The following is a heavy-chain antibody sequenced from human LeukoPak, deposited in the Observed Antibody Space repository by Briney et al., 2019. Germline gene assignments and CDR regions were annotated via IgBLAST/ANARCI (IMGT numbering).Heavy chain of an antibody. CDR1: GGTFSSYA. Sequence: ASVKVSCKASGGTFSSYAISWVRQAPGQGLEWMGGIIPIFGTANYAQKFQGRVTITTDESTSTAYMELSSLRSEDTAVYYCARAPTYSSSWYRPLHYCYYMDVWGKGTTVTVSS. V-gene: IGHV1-69*05. D-gene: IGHD6-13*01. CDR2: IIPIFGTA. J-gene: IGHJ6*03. CDR3: ARAPTYSSSWYRPLHYCYYMDV.